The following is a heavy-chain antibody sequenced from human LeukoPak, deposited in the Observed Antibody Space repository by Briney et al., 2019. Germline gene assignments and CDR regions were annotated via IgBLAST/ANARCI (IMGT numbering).Heavy chain of an antibody. Sequence: ASVKVSCKASGYTFTSYDINWVRQATGQGLEWMGWMNPNSGNTGYAQKFQGRVTMTRNTSISTAYMELSSLRSEDTAVYYCARAAVAGNNFDYCSQGTLVTVSS. D-gene: IGHD6-19*01. V-gene: IGHV1-8*01. CDR2: MNPNSGNT. CDR3: ARAAVAGNNFDY. CDR1: GYTFTSYD. J-gene: IGHJ4*02.